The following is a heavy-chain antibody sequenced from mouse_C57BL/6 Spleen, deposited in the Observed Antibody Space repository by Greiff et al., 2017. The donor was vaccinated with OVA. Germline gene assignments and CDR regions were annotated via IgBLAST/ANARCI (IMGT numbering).Heavy chain of an antibody. D-gene: IGHD1-1*01. CDR2: IDPETGGT. CDR1: GYTFTDYE. J-gene: IGHJ4*01. Sequence: QVQLQQSGAELVRPGTSVTLSCKASGYTFTDYEMHWVKQTPVHGLEWIGAIDPETGGTAYNQKFKGKAILTADKSSSTAYMELRSLTSEDSAVYYCTRTTTVVARGAMDYWGQGTSVTVSS. CDR3: TRTTTVVARGAMDY. V-gene: IGHV1-15*01.